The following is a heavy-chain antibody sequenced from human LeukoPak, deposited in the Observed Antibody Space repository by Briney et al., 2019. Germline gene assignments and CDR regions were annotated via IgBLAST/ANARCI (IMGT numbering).Heavy chain of an antibody. Sequence: PGGSLRLSCAASGFTFSSYSMNWVRQAPGKGLEWVSSTSSSSSYIYYADSVKGRFTISRDNAKNSLYLQMNSLRAEDTAVYYCARGRIVATICDYWGQGTLVTVPS. J-gene: IGHJ4*02. V-gene: IGHV3-21*01. CDR1: GFTFSSYS. D-gene: IGHD5-12*01. CDR3: ARGRIVATICDY. CDR2: TSSSSSYI.